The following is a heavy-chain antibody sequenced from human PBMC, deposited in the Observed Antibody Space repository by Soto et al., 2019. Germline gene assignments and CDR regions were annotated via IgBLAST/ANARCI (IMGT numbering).Heavy chain of an antibody. CDR2: IHHSGST. CDR1: GGSISSSNW. Sequence: LSLTCAVSGGSISSSNWWNWVRQPPGKGLEWIGEIHHSGSTNYNPSLKSRVTISVDKSKNQFSLKLNSVTAADAAVYYCARVRQGCSSTSCYFDPWGQGTLATVSS. J-gene: IGHJ5*02. V-gene: IGHV4-4*02. CDR3: ARVRQGCSSTSCYFDP. D-gene: IGHD2-2*01.